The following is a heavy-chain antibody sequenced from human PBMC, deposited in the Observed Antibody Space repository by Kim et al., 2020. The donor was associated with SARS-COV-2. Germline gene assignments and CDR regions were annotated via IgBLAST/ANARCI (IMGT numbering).Heavy chain of an antibody. D-gene: IGHD3-22*01. CDR2: ISGSGTTI. V-gene: IGHV3-48*04. CDR3: ARDLIT. Sequence: GGSLRLSCAASGFTFSSYSMNWVRQAPGKGLQWISYISGSGTTIYYADSVRGRFTISRDNADNSLFLQMNNLRAEDTAVYYCARDLITWGQGTLVIVSS. CDR1: GFTFSSYS. J-gene: IGHJ5*02.